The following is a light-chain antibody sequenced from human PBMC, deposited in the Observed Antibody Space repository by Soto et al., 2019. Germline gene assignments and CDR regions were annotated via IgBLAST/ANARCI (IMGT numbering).Light chain of an antibody. CDR1: QSVSSSY. CDR3: QQYGSSSLT. J-gene: IGKJ4*01. CDR2: GAS. Sequence: EIVLTQSPGTLSLSPGERATLSCRASQSVSSSYLAWYQQKPGQAPRLLIYGASSRATGIPDRFSGSGSGTDFTFTISRLETEDFAVYYCQQYGSSSLTFGGGTKVDIK. V-gene: IGKV3-20*01.